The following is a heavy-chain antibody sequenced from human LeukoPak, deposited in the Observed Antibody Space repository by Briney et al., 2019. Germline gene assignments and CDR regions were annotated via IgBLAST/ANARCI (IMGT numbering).Heavy chain of an antibody. V-gene: IGHV3-33*01. Sequence: SGGSLRPSCAASGFTFSSYGMHWVRQAPGKGLEWVAVIWYDGSNKYYADSVKGRFTISRDNSKNTLYLQMNSLRAEDTAVYYCARDSSGWYGEGYYYGMDVWGKGTTVTVSS. J-gene: IGHJ6*04. CDR2: IWYDGSNK. CDR3: ARDSSGWYGEGYYYGMDV. CDR1: GFTFSSYG. D-gene: IGHD6-19*01.